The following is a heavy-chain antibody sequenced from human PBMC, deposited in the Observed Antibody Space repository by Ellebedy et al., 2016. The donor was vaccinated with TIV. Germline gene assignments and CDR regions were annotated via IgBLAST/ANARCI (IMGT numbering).Heavy chain of an antibody. J-gene: IGHJ4*02. V-gene: IGHV3-30*03. Sequence: GESLKISCVASTFTFSNYDMTWVRQAPGKGLEWVAVISYDGSHKYYADSVKGRFTISRDNSNNTLYLQMNSLRPEDTAVYYCARVSGGSYLGVGCLDYWGQGTLVTVSS. CDR2: ISYDGSHK. CDR1: TFTFSNYD. CDR3: ARVSGGSYLGVGCLDY. D-gene: IGHD1-26*01.